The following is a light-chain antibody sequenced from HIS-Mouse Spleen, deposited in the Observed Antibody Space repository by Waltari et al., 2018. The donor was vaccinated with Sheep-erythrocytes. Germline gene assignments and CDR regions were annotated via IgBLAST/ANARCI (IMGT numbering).Light chain of an antibody. Sequence: QSVLTQPPSVSEAPRQRVTISCSGSSSNIGNNAVNWYQQLPGKAPKLLIYYDDLLPSGVCDRFSGSKSGASASVAISGLQSEDEADYYCQAWDSSTAWVFGGGTKLTV. CDR3: QAWDSSTAWV. CDR1: SSNIGNNA. V-gene: IGLV1-36*01. J-gene: IGLJ3*02. CDR2: YDD.